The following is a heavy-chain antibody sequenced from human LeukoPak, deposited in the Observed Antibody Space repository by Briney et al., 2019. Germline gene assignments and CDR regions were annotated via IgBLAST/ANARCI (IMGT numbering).Heavy chain of an antibody. CDR2: IYYSGNT. J-gene: IGHJ4*02. CDR1: GGSISSNGYS. V-gene: IGHV4-39*01. CDR3: ARRGYCASASCYRVFDY. Sequence: PSETLSLTCTVSGGSISSNGYSWGWIRQLPGKGLEWIGNIYYSGNTYYNPSLKSRVTISVDTSNNQFSLKLSSVTATDTAIYYCARRGYCASASCYRVFDYWGQGTLVTVSS. D-gene: IGHD2-2*02.